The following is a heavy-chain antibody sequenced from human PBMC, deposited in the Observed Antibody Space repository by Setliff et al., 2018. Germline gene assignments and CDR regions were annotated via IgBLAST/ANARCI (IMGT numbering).Heavy chain of an antibody. Sequence: PSETLSLTCTVSGGSISSGSYYWSWIRQPAGKGLEWIGHIYTSGSTNYNPSLKSRVTISVDTSKNQFSLKLSSVTAADTAVYYCARDCYYGSGSYLGRSGSYYYYYGMDVWGQGTTVTVSS. V-gene: IGHV4-61*09. CDR2: IYTSGST. D-gene: IGHD3-10*01. CDR1: GGSISSGSYY. J-gene: IGHJ6*02. CDR3: ARDCYYGSGSYLGRSGSYYYYYGMDV.